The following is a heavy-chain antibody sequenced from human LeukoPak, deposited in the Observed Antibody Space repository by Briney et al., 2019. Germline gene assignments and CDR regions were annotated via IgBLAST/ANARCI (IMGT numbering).Heavy chain of an antibody. V-gene: IGHV3-48*03. Sequence: GGSLRHSCAASGYTFSSYEMNWVRQAPGKGLEWVSYISKSGITIYYVDSVKGRFTISRDNAKNSLYLQMNSLRAEDTAVYYCARVVWYDPWGQGTLVTVS. CDR2: ISKSGITI. CDR1: GYTFSSYE. J-gene: IGHJ5*02. CDR3: ARVVWYDP.